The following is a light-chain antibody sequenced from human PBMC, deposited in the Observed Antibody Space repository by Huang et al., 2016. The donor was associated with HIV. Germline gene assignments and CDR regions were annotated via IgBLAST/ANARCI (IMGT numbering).Light chain of an antibody. V-gene: IGKV1-NL1*01. CDR3: QQYYTPPLT. CDR1: QDIRNS. CDR2: AAS. Sequence: DIQMTQSPSSLSASGGDSVTIACRARQDIRNSLAWYQQKPGKAPTLHLYAASRLESGVPSRFSGGGSGTYYTRTISGLQPEDFATYYCQQYYTPPLTFGGGTKVEIK. J-gene: IGKJ4*01.